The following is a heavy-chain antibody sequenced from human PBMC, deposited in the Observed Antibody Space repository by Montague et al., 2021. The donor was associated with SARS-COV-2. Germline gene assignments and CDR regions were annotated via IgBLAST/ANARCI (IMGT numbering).Heavy chain of an antibody. V-gene: IGHV4-31*03. Sequence: TLSLTCTVSGGSISSGGYYWSWIRQHPGRGLEWIGYIYYSGSTYYNPSLKSRVTISVDTSKNQFSLKLSSVTAADTAVYYCARQTRRFDWLAETIPGFDDWGQGMLVTVSS. CDR1: GGSISSGGYY. J-gene: IGHJ4*02. D-gene: IGHD3-9*01. CDR2: IYYSGST. CDR3: ARQTRRFDWLAETIPGFDD.